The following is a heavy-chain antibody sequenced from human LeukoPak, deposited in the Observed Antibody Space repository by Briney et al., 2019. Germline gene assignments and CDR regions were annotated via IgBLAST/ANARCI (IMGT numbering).Heavy chain of an antibody. CDR1: GGSLSGYY. V-gene: IGHV4-34*01. Sequence: PSETLSLTCAVYGGSLSGYYWSWIRQPPGKGLEWIGEINHSGSTNYNPSLRSRVTISVDTSKNQFSLKLSSVTAADTAVYYCARAQRDYYYYYMDVWDKGITVTVSS. J-gene: IGHJ6*03. CDR3: ARAQRDYYYYYMDV. CDR2: INHSGST.